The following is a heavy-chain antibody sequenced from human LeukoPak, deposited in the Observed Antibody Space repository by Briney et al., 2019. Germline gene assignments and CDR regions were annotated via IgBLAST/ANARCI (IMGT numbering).Heavy chain of an antibody. Sequence: PSETLSLTCTVSGGSISSYYWSWIRQPAGKGLEWIGRIYTSGSTNYNPSLKSRVTMSVDTSKNQFSLKLSSVTAADTTVYYCASPRAERSTWYAVDYWGRGTLVTVSS. CDR1: GGSISSYY. CDR3: ASPRAERSTWYAVDY. CDR2: IYTSGST. D-gene: IGHD6-13*01. V-gene: IGHV4-4*07. J-gene: IGHJ4*02.